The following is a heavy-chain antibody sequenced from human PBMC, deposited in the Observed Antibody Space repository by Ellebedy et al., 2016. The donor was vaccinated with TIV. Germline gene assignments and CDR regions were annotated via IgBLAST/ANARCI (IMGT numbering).Heavy chain of an antibody. CDR3: AVYSSGRYHTFFDY. D-gene: IGHD6-19*01. J-gene: IGHJ4*02. V-gene: IGHV1-2*02. CDR1: GYTFTSYY. Sequence: ASVKVSCKASGYTFTSYYMNWVRQAPGQGLEWMGWINPNSGGTNYAQKFQGRVTMTRDTSISTAYMELSRLRSDDTAVYYCAVYSSGRYHTFFDYWGQGTLVTVSS. CDR2: INPNSGGT.